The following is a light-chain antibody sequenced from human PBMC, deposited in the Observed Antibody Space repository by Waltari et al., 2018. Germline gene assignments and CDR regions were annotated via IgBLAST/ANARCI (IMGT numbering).Light chain of an antibody. V-gene: IGLV1-44*01. CDR2: SNN. CDR1: SPNIGSNT. Sequence: QSVLTQPPSASGTPGQRVNLSCSGSSPNIGSNTVNWYQQLPGTAPKLLIYSNNQRPSGVPDRFSGSKSGTSASLAISGLQSEDEADYYCAAWDDSLNGVVFGGGTKLTVL. J-gene: IGLJ2*01. CDR3: AAWDDSLNGVV.